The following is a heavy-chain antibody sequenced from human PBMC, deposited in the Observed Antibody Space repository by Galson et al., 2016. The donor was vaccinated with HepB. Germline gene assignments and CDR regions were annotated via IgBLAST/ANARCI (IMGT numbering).Heavy chain of an antibody. CDR2: IAWNGVSI. Sequence: SLRLSCAASGFSFDEYAMHWVRQAPGKGLEWVSGIAWNGVSIGYADSVKGRFSISRNNAKNSLYLQMNSLRVEDTALYYCVRDLRDTSAYYPNECGWGQGTLVTVSS. J-gene: IGHJ4*02. CDR1: GFSFDEYA. D-gene: IGHD4/OR15-4a*01. CDR3: VRDLRDTSAYYPNECG. V-gene: IGHV3-9*01.